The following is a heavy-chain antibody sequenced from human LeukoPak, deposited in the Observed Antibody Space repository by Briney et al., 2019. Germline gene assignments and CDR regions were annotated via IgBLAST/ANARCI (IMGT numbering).Heavy chain of an antibody. Sequence: SETLSLTCAVYGGSFSGYYWSWIRQPPGKGLEWIGEINHSGSTNYNPSLKSRVTISVDTSKNQFSLKLSSVTAADTAVYYCARDKGQHGLSYYYYMDVWGKGTTVTISS. CDR2: INHSGST. CDR1: GGSFSGYY. J-gene: IGHJ6*03. D-gene: IGHD2-8*01. CDR3: ARDKGQHGLSYYYYMDV. V-gene: IGHV4-34*01.